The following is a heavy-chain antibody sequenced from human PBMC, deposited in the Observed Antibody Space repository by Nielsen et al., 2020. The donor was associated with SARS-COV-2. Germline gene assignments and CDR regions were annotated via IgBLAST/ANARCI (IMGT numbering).Heavy chain of an antibody. D-gene: IGHD3-3*01. J-gene: IGHJ6*02. CDR1: GYTFTSYD. V-gene: IGHV1-3*01. Sequence: ASVKVSCKASGYTFTSYDFSWVRQAPGQGLEWMGWINAGNGNTKYSQKFQGRVTITRDTSASTAYMELSSLRSEDTAVYYCARDLYYDFWSGLYYYYYGMDVWGQGTTVTVSS. CDR2: INAGNGNT. CDR3: ARDLYYDFWSGLYYYYYGMDV.